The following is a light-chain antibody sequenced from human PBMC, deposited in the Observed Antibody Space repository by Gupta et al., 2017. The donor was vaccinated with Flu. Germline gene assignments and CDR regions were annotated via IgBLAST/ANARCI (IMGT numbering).Light chain of an antibody. CDR3: QQYDDWPPIT. CDR2: GAS. Sequence: EIVMTQSPDTLSVSPGDRATLSCRASQSISSNLAWYQHKPGRAPRLLIYGASTRATGIADRFSGSGYGTEFTLTISSRESEDFAVYYCQQYDDWPPITFGQGTLMEIK. V-gene: IGKV3-15*01. J-gene: IGKJ5*01. CDR1: QSISSN.